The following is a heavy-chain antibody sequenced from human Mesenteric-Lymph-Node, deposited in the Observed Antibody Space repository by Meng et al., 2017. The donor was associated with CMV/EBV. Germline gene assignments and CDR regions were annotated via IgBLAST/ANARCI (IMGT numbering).Heavy chain of an antibody. CDR1: GYSFTNYW. J-gene: IGHJ4*02. V-gene: IGHV5-51*01. Sequence: WKGSGYSFTNYWIDWVRQSPGKGLEWMGIIYPGDSDTRYSPSFQGQVTISADKSISTTYLQWNSLKASDTAMYYCARYGVTVTTGGDYWGQGTLVTVSS. CDR3: ARYGVTVTTGGDY. D-gene: IGHD4-17*01. CDR2: IYPGDSDT.